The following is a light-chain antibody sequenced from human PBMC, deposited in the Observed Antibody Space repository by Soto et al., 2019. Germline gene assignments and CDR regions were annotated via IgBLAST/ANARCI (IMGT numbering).Light chain of an antibody. CDR2: DAS. V-gene: IGKV3-11*01. Sequence: EIVLTQSPATLSLSPGERATLSCRASQSVSRYLAWYQQKPGQAPRLLIYDASNRATGIPARFNGSGSGTDFTLTISSLEPEDFAVYYCQQRSNWPPITFGQGTRLEI. CDR3: QQRSNWPPIT. CDR1: QSVSRY. J-gene: IGKJ5*01.